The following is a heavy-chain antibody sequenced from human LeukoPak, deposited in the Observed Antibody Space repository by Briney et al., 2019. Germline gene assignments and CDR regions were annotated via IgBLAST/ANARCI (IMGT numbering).Heavy chain of an antibody. J-gene: IGHJ3*02. CDR1: GGSISSYY. D-gene: IGHD5-12*01. Sequence: SETLSLTCTFSGGSISSYYWSWIRQPAGKGLEWIGRIYASGSTNYNPSLKSRVTMSVDTSKNQFSLKLSSVTAADTAVYYCARTRRSSWLRAFDIWGQGTMVTVSS. CDR2: IYASGST. V-gene: IGHV4-4*07. CDR3: ARTRRSSWLRAFDI.